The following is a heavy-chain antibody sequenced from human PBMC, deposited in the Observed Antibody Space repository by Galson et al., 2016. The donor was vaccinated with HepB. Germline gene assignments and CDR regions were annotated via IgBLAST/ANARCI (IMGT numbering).Heavy chain of an antibody. J-gene: IGHJ4*02. CDR1: GFTFNAYS. CDR2: ISGTSTHI. Sequence: SLRLSCAASGFTFNAYSMNWVRQAPGKGLEWVSSISGTSTHIYYADSVKGRFTISRDNAKNSLYLQMNNVRAEDTAVCYCARDLRGMIRFFDWSTHFDSWGQGTLVTVSS. V-gene: IGHV3-21*01. D-gene: IGHD3-9*01. CDR3: ARDLRGMIRFFDWSTHFDS.